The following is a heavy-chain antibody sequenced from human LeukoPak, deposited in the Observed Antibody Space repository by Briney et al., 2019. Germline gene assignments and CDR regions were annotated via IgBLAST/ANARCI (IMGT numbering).Heavy chain of an antibody. CDR3: ARQSIATAVGYWFDP. D-gene: IGHD6-13*01. Sequence: PSETLSLTCTVSGGSISSYYWSWIRQPPGKGLEWIGYIYYSGSTNYNPSLKSRVTISVDTSKNQFSLKLSSVTAADTAVYYCARQSIATAVGYWFDPWGQGTLVTVSS. V-gene: IGHV4-59*01. CDR1: GGSISSYY. CDR2: IYYSGST. J-gene: IGHJ5*02.